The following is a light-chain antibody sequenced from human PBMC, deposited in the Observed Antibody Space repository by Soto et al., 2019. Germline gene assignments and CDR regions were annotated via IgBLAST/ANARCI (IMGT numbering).Light chain of an antibody. V-gene: IGKV4-1*01. CDR2: WAS. CDR3: QQYYSTPLT. Sequence: DIVMTQSPDSLAVSLGERATINCKSSQSVLYNSNSKNYLAWYQQKPGQPPRLLIYWASARESGVPERFSGSGSGKDFTLTISSLQAEDVAVYYCQQYYSTPLTFGGGTKVEIK. J-gene: IGKJ4*01. CDR1: QSVLYNSNSKNY.